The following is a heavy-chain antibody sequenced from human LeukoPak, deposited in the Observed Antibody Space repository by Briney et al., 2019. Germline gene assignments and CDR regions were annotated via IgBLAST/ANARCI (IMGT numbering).Heavy chain of an antibody. V-gene: IGHV1-69*05. J-gene: IGHJ5*02. CDR2: IIPIFGTA. Sequence: SVKVSCKASGGTFSSYAISWVRQAPGQGLEWMGGIIPIFGTANYVQKFQGRVTITTDESTSTAYMELSSLRSEDAAVYYCARLRDDDYGDYGWFDPWGQGTLVTVSS. D-gene: IGHD4-17*01. CDR1: GGTFSSYA. CDR3: ARLRDDDYGDYGWFDP.